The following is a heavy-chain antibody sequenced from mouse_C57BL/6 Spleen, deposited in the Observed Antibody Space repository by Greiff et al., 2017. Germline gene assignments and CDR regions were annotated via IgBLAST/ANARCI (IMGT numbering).Heavy chain of an antibody. CDR3: ARFSSFITTVVDAMDY. Sequence: QVQLQQPGTELVKPGASVKLSCKASGYTFTSYWMHWVKQRPGQGLEWIGNINPSNGGTNYNEKFKSKATLTVDKSSSTAYMQLSSLTSEDSAVYYCARFSSFITTVVDAMDYWGQGTSVTVSS. V-gene: IGHV1-53*01. D-gene: IGHD1-1*01. J-gene: IGHJ4*01. CDR1: GYTFTSYW. CDR2: INPSNGGT.